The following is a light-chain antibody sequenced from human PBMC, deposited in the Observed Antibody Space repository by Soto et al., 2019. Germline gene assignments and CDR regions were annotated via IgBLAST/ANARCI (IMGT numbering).Light chain of an antibody. CDR2: DAS. Sequence: EIVLTQSPATLSLSPGERATLSCRASQSVSSYLAWYQQKPGQAPRLLIYDASNRATGIPARFSGSGSGTDFTLTISSLEPEDFAVYCCQQRSNWPLLFTFGPGTKVDIK. V-gene: IGKV3-11*01. J-gene: IGKJ3*01. CDR1: QSVSSY. CDR3: QQRSNWPLLFT.